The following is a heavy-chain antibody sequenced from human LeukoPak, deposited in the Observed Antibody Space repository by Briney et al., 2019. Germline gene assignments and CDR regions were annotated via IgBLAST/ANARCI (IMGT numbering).Heavy chain of an antibody. CDR2: ISAYNGNT. CDR3: ARFNYDSSGYYAGEDY. Sequence: ASVKVSCKASGYTFTGYYMHWVRQAPGQGLEWMGWISAYNGNTNYAQKLQGRVTMTTDTSTSTAYMELRSLRSDDTAVYYCARFNYDSSGYYAGEDYWGQGTLVTVSS. J-gene: IGHJ4*02. V-gene: IGHV1-18*04. CDR1: GYTFTGYY. D-gene: IGHD3-22*01.